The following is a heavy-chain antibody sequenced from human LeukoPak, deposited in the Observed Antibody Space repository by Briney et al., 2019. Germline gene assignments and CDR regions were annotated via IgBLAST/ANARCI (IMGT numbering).Heavy chain of an antibody. Sequence: GASVKVSCKASGYTFTSYGISWVRQAPGQGLEWMGWISAYNGNTNYAQKLQGRVTMTTDTSTSTAYMELRSLRSDDTAVYYCARGDYYDSSGYYGDWGQGTLVTVSS. CDR1: GYTFTSYG. D-gene: IGHD3-22*01. V-gene: IGHV1-18*01. CDR3: ARGDYYDSSGYYGD. CDR2: ISAYNGNT. J-gene: IGHJ4*02.